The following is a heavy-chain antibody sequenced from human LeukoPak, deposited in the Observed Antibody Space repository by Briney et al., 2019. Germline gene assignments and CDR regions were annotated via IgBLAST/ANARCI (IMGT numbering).Heavy chain of an antibody. CDR1: GGTFSSYA. CDR2: IIPILNIA. CDR3: ARDRVSWLELRTRPPYYYYYMDV. D-gene: IGHD1-7*01. V-gene: IGHV1-69*04. Sequence: AASVEVSCKASGGTFSSYAISWVRQAPGQGLEWMGRIIPILNIANYAQKFQGRVTITADKSTSTAYMELSSLRSEDTAVYYCARDRVSWLELRTRPPYYYYYMDVWGKGTTVTVSS. J-gene: IGHJ6*03.